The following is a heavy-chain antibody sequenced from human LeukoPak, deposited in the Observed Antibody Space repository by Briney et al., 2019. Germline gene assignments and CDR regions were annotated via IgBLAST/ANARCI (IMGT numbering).Heavy chain of an antibody. J-gene: IGHJ2*01. CDR1: GGSISSYY. CDR3: ARHLYGDYWYFAL. Sequence: SETLPLTCTVSGGSISSYYWSWIRQPPGKGLEWIGYIYYSGSTNYNPSLKSRVTISVDTSKNQFSLRLSSVTAADTAVYYCARHLYGDYWYFALWGRGTLVTVSS. V-gene: IGHV4-59*08. CDR2: IYYSGST. D-gene: IGHD4-17*01.